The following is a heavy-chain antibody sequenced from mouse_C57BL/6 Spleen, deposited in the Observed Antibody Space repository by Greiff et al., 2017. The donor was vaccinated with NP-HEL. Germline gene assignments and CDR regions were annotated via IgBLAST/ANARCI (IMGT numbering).Heavy chain of an antibody. D-gene: IGHD1-1*01. V-gene: IGHV1-22*01. CDR3: ARVDYRSSEFAY. CDR2: INPNNGGT. Sequence: VQLQQSGPELVKPGASVKMSCKASGYTFTDYNMHWVKQSHGKSLEWIGYINPNNGGTSYNQKFKGKATLTVNKSSSTAYMVLRSLTSEESAVFYCARVDYRSSEFAYWGQGTLLTVSS. J-gene: IGHJ3*01. CDR1: GYTFTDYN.